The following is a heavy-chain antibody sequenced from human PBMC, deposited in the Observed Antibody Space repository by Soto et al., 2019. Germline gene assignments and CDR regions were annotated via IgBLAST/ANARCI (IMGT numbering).Heavy chain of an antibody. V-gene: IGHV1-18*01. CDR3: ARSRYYYDSSGYSGFDY. J-gene: IGHJ4*02. Sequence: ASVKVSCKASGYTFTSYGISWVRQAPGQGLEWMGWISAYNGNTNYAQKLQGRVTMTTDTSTSTAYMELRSLRSDDTAVYYCARSRYYYDSSGYSGFDYWGQGTLVTVS. CDR1: GYTFTSYG. CDR2: ISAYNGNT. D-gene: IGHD3-22*01.